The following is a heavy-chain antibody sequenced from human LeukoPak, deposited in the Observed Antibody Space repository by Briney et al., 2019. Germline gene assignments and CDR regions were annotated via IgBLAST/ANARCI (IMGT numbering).Heavy chain of an antibody. Sequence: PGRSLRLSCAASGFTFSSYAMHWVRQAPGKGLEWVAVISYDGSNKYYADSVKGRFTISRDNSKNTLYLQLDSLRDEDTGVYYCARDTGGVILGRGEFDFWGQGTLVTVSS. V-gene: IGHV3-30*04. CDR2: ISYDGSNK. D-gene: IGHD3-16*02. CDR1: GFTFSSYA. CDR3: ARDTGGVILGRGEFDF. J-gene: IGHJ4*02.